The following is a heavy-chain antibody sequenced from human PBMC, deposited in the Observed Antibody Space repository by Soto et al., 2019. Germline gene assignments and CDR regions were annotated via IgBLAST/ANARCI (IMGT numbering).Heavy chain of an antibody. CDR2: IYYSGST. J-gene: IGHJ4*02. CDR3: ARGRVVPAALDY. V-gene: IGHV4-31*03. Sequence: SETLSLTCTVSGGSISSGGYYWSWIRQHPGKGLEWIGYIYYSGSTYYNPSLKSRVTISVDTSKNQFSLKLSSVTAADTAVYYCARGRVVPAALDYWGQGTLVTVSS. D-gene: IGHD2-2*01. CDR1: GGSISSGGYY.